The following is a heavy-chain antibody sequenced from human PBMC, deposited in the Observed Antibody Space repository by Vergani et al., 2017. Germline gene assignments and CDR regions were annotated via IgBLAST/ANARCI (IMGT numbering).Heavy chain of an antibody. CDR2: INNNGDST. D-gene: IGHD2-2*01. J-gene: IGHJ3*01. CDR1: GFTFNSYA. Sequence: QLFESGGGLIQPGGSLRLSCAASGFTFNSYAMTLVRQAPGKGLEWVSGINNNGDSTYYADSVKGRFTISRDNSKNKLYLQMTDLRAEDTATYYWAKVCGSTSCPYGGGAFDVWGDGRMVTVSS. CDR3: AKVCGSTSCPYGGGAFDV. V-gene: IGHV3-23*01.